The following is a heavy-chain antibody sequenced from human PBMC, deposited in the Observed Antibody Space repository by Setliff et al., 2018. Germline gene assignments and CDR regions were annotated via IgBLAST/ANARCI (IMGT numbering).Heavy chain of an antibody. V-gene: IGHV3-23*01. J-gene: IGHJ4*02. Sequence: PGESLKISCAASGFIFSNYAMSWVRQAPGKGLEWVCGMSGSGRYTHHADSVKGRFTISRDNSKNTLFLQMNSLIFDDTAVYYCSKHPTALTTAGGDYWGQGTLVTVSS. D-gene: IGHD4-17*01. CDR2: MSGSGRYT. CDR3: SKHPTALTTAGGDY. CDR1: GFIFSNYA.